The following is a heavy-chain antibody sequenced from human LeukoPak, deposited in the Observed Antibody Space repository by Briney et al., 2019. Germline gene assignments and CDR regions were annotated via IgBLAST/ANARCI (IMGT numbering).Heavy chain of an antibody. Sequence: GGSLRLSCAASGFTFSSYAMSWVRQAPGKGLEWVSHMTITPFTTYYADSVKGRFTFSRDEATNSLYLQMNSLRAEDTAIYYCARQSGSGSHYNNYFDSWGQGTLVTVSS. CDR2: MTITPFTT. CDR1: GFTFSSYA. CDR3: ARQSGSGSHYNNYFDS. V-gene: IGHV3-48*01. J-gene: IGHJ4*02. D-gene: IGHD3-10*01.